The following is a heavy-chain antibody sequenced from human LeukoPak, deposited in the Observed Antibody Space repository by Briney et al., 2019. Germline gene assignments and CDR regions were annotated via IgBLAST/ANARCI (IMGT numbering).Heavy chain of an antibody. CDR3: ARGTRNAFDP. CDR1: GDGVSTNNAAA. D-gene: IGHD2-2*01. Sequence: SQTLSLTCVISGDGVSTNNAAAWNWFRQSPSRGLGWLGRTYYRSKWFNEYAISVKSRMLINADTSRNQFSLQLNSVTPEDTAMYYCARGTRNAFDPWGQGTLVTVSS. J-gene: IGHJ5*02. V-gene: IGHV6-1*01. CDR2: TYYRSKWFN.